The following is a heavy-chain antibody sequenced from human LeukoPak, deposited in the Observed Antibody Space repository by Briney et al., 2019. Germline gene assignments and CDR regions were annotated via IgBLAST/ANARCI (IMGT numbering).Heavy chain of an antibody. Sequence: ASVKVSCKASGYTFTGYYMHWVRQAPGQGLEWMGWINPNSGGTNYAQKFQGRVTMTRDTSISTAYMELSRLRSDDTAVYYCARYCTNGVCYVGFDYWGQGALVTVSS. CDR2: INPNSGGT. J-gene: IGHJ4*02. CDR3: ARYCTNGVCYVGFDY. CDR1: GYTFTGYY. V-gene: IGHV1-2*02. D-gene: IGHD2-8*01.